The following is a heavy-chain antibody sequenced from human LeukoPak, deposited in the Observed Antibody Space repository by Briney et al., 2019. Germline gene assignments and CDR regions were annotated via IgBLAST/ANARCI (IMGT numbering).Heavy chain of an antibody. CDR1: GYTFTGYY. D-gene: IGHD3-10*01. CDR3: AREQAVGDRHQKLFDY. Sequence: GASVKVSCKASGYTFTGYYMHWVRQAPGQGLEWMGWINPNSGGTNYAQKFQGRVTMTRDTSISAAYMELSRLRSDDTAVYHCAREQAVGDRHQKLFDYWGQGTLVSVSS. CDR2: INPNSGGT. J-gene: IGHJ4*02. V-gene: IGHV1-2*02.